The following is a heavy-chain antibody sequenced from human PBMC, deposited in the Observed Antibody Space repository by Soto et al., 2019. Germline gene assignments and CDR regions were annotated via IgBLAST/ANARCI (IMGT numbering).Heavy chain of an antibody. D-gene: IGHD6-19*01. CDR2: IYHSGST. V-gene: IGHV4-4*02. CDR3: SRQGYSSGYIGFDY. CDR1: GGSISSSNW. Sequence: QVQLQESGPGLVKPSGTLSLTCAVSGGSISSSNWWSWVRQPPGKGLEWIGEIYHSGSTNYNPSRKSRVTISVDKSKNQFSLKLSSVTAADTAVEYCSRQGYSSGYIGFDYWGQGTLVTVSS. J-gene: IGHJ4*02.